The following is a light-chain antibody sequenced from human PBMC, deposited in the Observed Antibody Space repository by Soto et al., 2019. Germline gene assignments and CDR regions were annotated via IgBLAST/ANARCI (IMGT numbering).Light chain of an antibody. CDR1: QDIRSY. J-gene: IGKJ5*01. CDR3: QQVNVYPIT. Sequence: IHFTQSPSFLSASLLYRVSIACRASQDIRSYLAWYQQKPGKAPTLLIYPASTLQSGVPSRFSGSGSGTEFTLTVSSLQPEDFATYHCQQVNVYPITFGQGTRLEIK. V-gene: IGKV1-9*01. CDR2: PAS.